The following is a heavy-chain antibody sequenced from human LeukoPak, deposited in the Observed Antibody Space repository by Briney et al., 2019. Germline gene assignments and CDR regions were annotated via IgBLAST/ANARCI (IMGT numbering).Heavy chain of an antibody. CDR2: IRYDGSNK. J-gene: IGHJ4*02. D-gene: IGHD6-19*01. CDR3: AKGGRSSGWYGAY. CDR1: VFSFSSYG. V-gene: IGHV3-30*02. Sequence: GGSLRLSCAPSVFSFSSYGMHWVRQAPAKGLEWVAFIRYDGSNKYYADSVKGRFTISRDNSKNALYLQMNGLRAEDTAVYYCAKGGRSSGWYGAYWGQGTLVTVSS.